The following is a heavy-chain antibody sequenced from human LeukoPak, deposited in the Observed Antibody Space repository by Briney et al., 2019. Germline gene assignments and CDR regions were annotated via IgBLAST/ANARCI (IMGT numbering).Heavy chain of an antibody. Sequence: GGSLRLSCAASGFTFSSYWMHWVRQAPGKGLVWVSRINSDGSSTNYADSVKGRFTISRDNAKKTLYLQVNSLRAEDTAVYYCARLTLRGVIQWGQGTLVTVSS. CDR2: INSDGSST. CDR1: GFTFSSYW. D-gene: IGHD3-10*01. J-gene: IGHJ4*02. V-gene: IGHV3-74*01. CDR3: ARLTLRGVIQ.